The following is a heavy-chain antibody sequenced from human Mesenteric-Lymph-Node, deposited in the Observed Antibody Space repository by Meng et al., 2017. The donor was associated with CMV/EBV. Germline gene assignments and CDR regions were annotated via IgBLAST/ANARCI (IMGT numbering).Heavy chain of an antibody. CDR2: INHSGST. CDR3: ARASLEVY. V-gene: IGHV4-34*01. D-gene: IGHD1-1*01. CDR1: GGSFSGYY. Sequence: SETLSLTCAVYGGSFSGYYWSWIRQPPGKGLEWIGEINHSGSTNYNPSLKSRVTISVDESKSQVSLRLSSVTAADTAVYYCARASLEVYWGQGTLVTVSS. J-gene: IGHJ4*02.